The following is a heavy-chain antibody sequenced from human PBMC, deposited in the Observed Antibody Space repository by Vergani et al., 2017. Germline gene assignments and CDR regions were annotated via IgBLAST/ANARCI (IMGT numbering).Heavy chain of an antibody. V-gene: IGHV1-69*04. CDR2: IIPILGIA. J-gene: IGHJ5*02. Sequence: QVQLVQSGAEVKKPGSSVKVSCKASGGTFSSYAISWVRQAPGQGLEWMGRIIPILGIANYAQKFQGRVTITADKSTSTAYMELSSLRTEDTALYYCAKTGDLGFDPWGQGTLVTVSS. CDR1: GGTFSSYA. D-gene: IGHD7-27*01. CDR3: AKTGDLGFDP.